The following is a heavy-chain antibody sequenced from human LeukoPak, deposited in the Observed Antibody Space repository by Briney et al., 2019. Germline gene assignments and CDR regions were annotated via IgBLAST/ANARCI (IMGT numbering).Heavy chain of an antibody. CDR3: AKSGYNRFDY. CDR1: GFTFSSYA. V-gene: IGHV3-64*01. D-gene: IGHD5-24*01. J-gene: IGHJ4*02. CDR2: ISSNGGST. Sequence: GGSLRLSCAASGFTFSSYAMHWVRQAPGKGLEYVSAISSNGGSTYYANSVKGRFTISRDNSKNTLYLQMNSLRAEDTAVYYCAKSGYNRFDYWGQGTLVTVSS.